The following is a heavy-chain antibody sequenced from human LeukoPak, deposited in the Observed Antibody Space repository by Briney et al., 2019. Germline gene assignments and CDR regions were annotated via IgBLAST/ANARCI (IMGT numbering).Heavy chain of an antibody. V-gene: IGHV4-39*07. CDR1: GGSISSSSYY. CDR3: ARAGSHSGPVDY. D-gene: IGHD6-19*01. CDR2: IYYSGST. J-gene: IGHJ4*02. Sequence: SETLSLTCTVSGGSISSSSYYWGWIRQPPGKGLEWMGSIYYSGSTYYNPSLKSRVTISVDTSKNQFSLKLSSVTAADTAVYYCARAGSHSGPVDYWGQGTLVTVSS.